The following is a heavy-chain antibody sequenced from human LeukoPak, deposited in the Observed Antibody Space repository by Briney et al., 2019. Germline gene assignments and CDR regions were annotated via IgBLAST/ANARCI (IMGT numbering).Heavy chain of an antibody. J-gene: IGHJ3*02. D-gene: IGHD4-17*01. V-gene: IGHV4-59*08. CDR1: GGSISGYY. CDR3: ARHDRTVTTIGAFDI. Sequence: SETLSLTCSVSGGSISGYYWSWIRQPPGKGLEWIGYIYHSGSTNYNPSLKSRVTISVDTSKKQFSLNLSSVTAADTAVYYCARHDRTVTTIGAFDIWGQGTMIIVSS. CDR2: IYHSGST.